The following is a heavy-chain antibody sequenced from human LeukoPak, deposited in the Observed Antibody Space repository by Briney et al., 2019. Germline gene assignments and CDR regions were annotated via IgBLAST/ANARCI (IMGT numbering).Heavy chain of an antibody. V-gene: IGHV1-46*01. Sequence: ASVKVSCKASGYIFTTYYMHWVRQAPGQGLEWMGTINPLGGSTTYAQKFQGRVTMARDTSTSTVYMELSSLRSEDTAIYYCAKVGSGGYFDYWGQGTLVTVSS. CDR1: GYIFTTYY. D-gene: IGHD3-10*01. CDR2: INPLGGST. CDR3: AKVGSGGYFDY. J-gene: IGHJ4*02.